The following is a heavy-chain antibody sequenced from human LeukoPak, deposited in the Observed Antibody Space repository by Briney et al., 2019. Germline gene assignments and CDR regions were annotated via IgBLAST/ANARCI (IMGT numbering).Heavy chain of an antibody. J-gene: IGHJ4*02. CDR2: ISAYNGNT. Sequence: ASVKVSCKASGYTFTSYGISWVRQAPGQGLEWMGWISAYNGNTNYAQKLQGRVTMTTDTSTSTAYMELRSLRSDDTAVYYCARFLCESSTRCYVQGIDYWGQGTLVTVSS. V-gene: IGHV1-18*01. CDR1: GYTFTSYG. D-gene: IGHD2-2*01. CDR3: ARFLCESSTRCYVQGIDY.